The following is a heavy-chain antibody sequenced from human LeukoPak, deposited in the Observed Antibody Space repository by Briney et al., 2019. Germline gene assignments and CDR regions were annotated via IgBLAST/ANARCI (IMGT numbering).Heavy chain of an antibody. CDR1: GFTFSSYW. Sequence: PGGSLILSCAASGFTFSSYWMHWVRQVPGKGLVWVSRINTDESSTTYADSVKGRFTISRDNAKNTLYLQMNSLRAEDTAVYYCARGTTGYNYGYLDYWGQGTLVTVSS. J-gene: IGHJ4*02. V-gene: IGHV3-74*01. D-gene: IGHD5-24*01. CDR2: INTDESST. CDR3: ARGTTGYNYGYLDY.